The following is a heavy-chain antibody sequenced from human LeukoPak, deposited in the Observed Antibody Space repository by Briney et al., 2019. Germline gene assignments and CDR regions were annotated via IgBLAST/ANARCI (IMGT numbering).Heavy chain of an antibody. CDR2: TYYRSKWYN. D-gene: IGHD3-10*01. CDR3: AKGRWALFHC. Sequence: SQTLSLTCDISGDSVSSNSAAWNWIRQSPSRGLEWLGRTYYRSKWYNDYAISVKSRMTINADTSKNQFSLQLNSVTPEDTAVYYCAKGRWALFHCWGQGTLVIVSS. V-gene: IGHV6-1*01. J-gene: IGHJ4*02. CDR1: GDSVSSNSAA.